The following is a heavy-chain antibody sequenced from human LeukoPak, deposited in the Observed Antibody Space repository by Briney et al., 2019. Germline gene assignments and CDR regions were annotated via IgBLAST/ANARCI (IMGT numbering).Heavy chain of an antibody. CDR1: GGSISSGDYY. CDR3: ARSPSYCGGDCNPFDY. CDR2: IYYSGST. D-gene: IGHD2-21*01. Sequence: SQTLSLTCTVSGGSISSGDYYWSWIRQPPGKGLEWIGYIYYSGSTNYNPSLKSRVTMSVDTSKNQFSLKLGSVTAADTAVYYCARSPSYCGGDCNPFDYWGQGTLVTVSS. V-gene: IGHV4-61*08. J-gene: IGHJ4*02.